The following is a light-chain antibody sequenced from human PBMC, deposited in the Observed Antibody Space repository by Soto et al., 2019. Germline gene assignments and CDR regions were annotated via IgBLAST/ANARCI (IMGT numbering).Light chain of an antibody. CDR1: QSVSSY. CDR3: QQRSNWPSIP. CDR2: DAS. V-gene: IGKV3-11*01. Sequence: EIVLTQSPATLALSPGERATLSCRASQSVSSYLAWYQQKPGQAPRLLISDASNRATGIPVRFSGSGFGTDFTLTISTLEAEDSAVYYCQQRSNWPSIPFGQGTQLEIK. J-gene: IGKJ5*01.